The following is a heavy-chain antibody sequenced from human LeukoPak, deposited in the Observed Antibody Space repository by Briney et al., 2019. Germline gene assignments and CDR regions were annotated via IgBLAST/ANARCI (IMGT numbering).Heavy chain of an antibody. CDR2: ISYDGSNK. Sequence: GGSLRLSCAASGFTFSSYGMHWVRQAPGKGLEWVAVISYDGSNKYYADSVKGRFTISRDNSKNTLYLQMNSLRAEDTAVYYCAKAFLNYGSGSYYNSPFDYWGQGTLVTVSS. CDR3: AKAFLNYGSGSYYNSPFDY. V-gene: IGHV3-30*18. J-gene: IGHJ4*02. CDR1: GFTFSSYG. D-gene: IGHD3-10*01.